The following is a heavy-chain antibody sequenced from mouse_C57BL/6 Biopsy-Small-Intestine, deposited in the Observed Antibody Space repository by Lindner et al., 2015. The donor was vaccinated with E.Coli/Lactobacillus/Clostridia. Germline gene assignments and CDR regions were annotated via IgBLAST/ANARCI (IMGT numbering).Heavy chain of an antibody. D-gene: IGHD2-10*02. CDR1: GYTFTDYN. CDR3: VRWYGDY. Sequence: VQLQESGPELVKPGTSVKISCKASGYTFTDYNMDWVKQSHGKSIEWIGYFYPNNGGTGYNQKFRSKATLTVDKSSSTAYMELHSLTSEDSAVYYCVRWYGDYWGQGTTLTVSS. CDR2: FYPNNGGT. J-gene: IGHJ2*01. V-gene: IGHV1-34*02.